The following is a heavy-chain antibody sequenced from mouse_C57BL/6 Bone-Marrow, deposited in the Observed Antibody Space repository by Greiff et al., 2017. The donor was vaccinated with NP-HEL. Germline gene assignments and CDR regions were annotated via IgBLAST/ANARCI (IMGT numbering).Heavy chain of an antibody. J-gene: IGHJ3*01. V-gene: IGHV14-4*01. D-gene: IGHD2-9*01. CDR3: NPTMVTSWFAY. CDR2: IDPENGDT. CDR1: GFNIKDDY. Sequence: EVQVVESGAELVRPGASVKLSCTASGFNIKDDYMHWVKQRPEQGLEWIGWIDPENGDTEYASKFQGKATITADTSSNTAYLQLSSLTSEDTAVYYCNPTMVTSWFAYWGQGTLVTVSA.